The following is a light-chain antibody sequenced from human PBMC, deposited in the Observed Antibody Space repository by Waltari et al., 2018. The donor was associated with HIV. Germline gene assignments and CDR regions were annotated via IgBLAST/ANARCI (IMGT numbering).Light chain of an antibody. CDR1: SSDVGGYNY. Sequence: QSALTQPASVSGSPGQSITIFCTGTSSDVGGYNYVSWSQQHPGKAPKLMIYEVTNRPSGVSNRFSVSKSGNTASLTISGLQAEDEADYYCSSYTSSSTLSRVFGGGTKLTVL. V-gene: IGLV2-14*01. CDR2: EVT. J-gene: IGLJ2*01. CDR3: SSYTSSSTLSRV.